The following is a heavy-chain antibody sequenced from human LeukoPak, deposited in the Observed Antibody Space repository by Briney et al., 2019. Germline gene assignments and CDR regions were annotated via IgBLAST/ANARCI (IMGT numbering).Heavy chain of an antibody. CDR2: INPNSGDT. V-gene: IGHV1-2*02. CDR3: ARPGALSGGSWYFDY. J-gene: IGHJ4*02. CDR1: GYAFTFYY. D-gene: IGHD2-15*01. Sequence: ASGNLSCTAAGYAFTFYYMHWVRQGPGQGLEWMGWINPNSGDTNSAQKFQGRVTMTRDTSISTAYMELIKLRSDDTAVYYCARPGALSGGSWYFDYWGQGTLVTVST.